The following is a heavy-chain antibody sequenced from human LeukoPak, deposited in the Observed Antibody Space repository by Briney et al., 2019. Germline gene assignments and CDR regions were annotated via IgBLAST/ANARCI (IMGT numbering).Heavy chain of an antibody. CDR1: GGTFSSYA. Sequence: ASVKVSCKASGGTFSSYAITWVRPAPGQGLEWMGWINTNTGNPTYAQGFTGRFVFSLDTSVSTAYLQITSLKAEDTAVYYCAREFIGGLCPGYWGQGTLVTASS. J-gene: IGHJ4*02. CDR3: AREFIGGLCPGY. D-gene: IGHD3-10*02. CDR2: INTNTGNP. V-gene: IGHV7-4-1*02.